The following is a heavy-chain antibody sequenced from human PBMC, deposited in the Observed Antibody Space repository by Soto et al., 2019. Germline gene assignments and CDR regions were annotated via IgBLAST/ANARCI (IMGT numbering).Heavy chain of an antibody. CDR3: ARGSHCSSTSCDPHDYYYMDV. CDR2: INHSGST. D-gene: IGHD2-2*01. J-gene: IGHJ6*03. CDR1: GGSFSGYY. V-gene: IGHV4-34*01. Sequence: SETLSLTCAVYGGSFSGYYWSWIRQPPGKGLEWIGEINHSGSTNYNPSLKSRVTISVDTSKNQFSLKLSSVTAADTAVYYCARGSHCSSTSCDPHDYYYMDVWGKGTTVTVSS.